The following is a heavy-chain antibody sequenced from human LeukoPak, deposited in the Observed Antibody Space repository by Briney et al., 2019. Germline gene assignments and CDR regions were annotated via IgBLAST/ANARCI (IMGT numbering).Heavy chain of an antibody. CDR2: IWYDGSNK. CDR3: ARGITIFGVTNNYYYYGMDV. Sequence: GGSLRLSCAASGFTFDDYAMHWVRQAPGKGLEWVAVIWYDGSNKYYADSVKGRFTISRDNSKNTLYLQMNSLRAEDTAVYYCARGITIFGVTNNYYYYGMDVWGQGTTVTVSS. V-gene: IGHV3-33*08. D-gene: IGHD3-3*01. J-gene: IGHJ6*02. CDR1: GFTFDDYA.